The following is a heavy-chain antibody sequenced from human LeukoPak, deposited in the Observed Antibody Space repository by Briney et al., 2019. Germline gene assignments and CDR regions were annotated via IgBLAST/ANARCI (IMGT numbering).Heavy chain of an antibody. V-gene: IGHV3-23*01. J-gene: IGHJ4*02. CDR3: AKVPLSAGGWYEY. CDR2: ISGSGGST. CDR1: GFTFSSHA. Sequence: GGSLRLSCAASGFTFSSHAMSWVRQAPGKGLEWVSAISGSGGSTYYADSVKGRFTISRDNSKNTLYLQMNSLRAEDTAFYYCAKVPLSAGGWYEYWGQGTLVTVSS. D-gene: IGHD6-19*01.